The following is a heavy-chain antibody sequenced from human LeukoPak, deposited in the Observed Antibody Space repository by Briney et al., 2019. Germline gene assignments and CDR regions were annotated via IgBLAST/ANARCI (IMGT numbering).Heavy chain of an antibody. D-gene: IGHD1-26*01. J-gene: IGHJ4*02. Sequence: SQTLSLTCTVSGGSVSSGDYYWTWIRQLPGKGLEWIGYIYHSGSTYYNPSLRSRVTMSVDTSQNQFSLKLTFVTAADTAVYYCARKGGSYYYFHYWGQGTLVTVSS. CDR2: IYHSGST. CDR1: GGSVSSGDYY. V-gene: IGHV4-31*03. CDR3: ARKGGSYYYFHY.